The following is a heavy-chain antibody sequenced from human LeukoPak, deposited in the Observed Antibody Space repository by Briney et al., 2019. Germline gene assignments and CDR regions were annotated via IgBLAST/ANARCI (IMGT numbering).Heavy chain of an antibody. CDR3: ARDVRGPHDF. CDR1: GFTFSSYA. J-gene: IGHJ4*02. V-gene: IGHV3-74*01. CDR2: IDPDGNT. Sequence: GGSLRLSCAASGFTFSSYAMSWVRQAPGKGLVWVSRIDPDGNTDYADSVKGRFTISRDNAKNTLYLQMNSLRAEDTAVYRCARDVRGPHDFWGQGTLVTVSS. D-gene: IGHD2/OR15-2a*01.